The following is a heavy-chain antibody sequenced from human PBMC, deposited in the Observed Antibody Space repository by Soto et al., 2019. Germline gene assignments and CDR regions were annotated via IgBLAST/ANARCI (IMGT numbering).Heavy chain of an antibody. CDR3: ARDGDYRAAKAFDI. J-gene: IGHJ3*02. V-gene: IGHV1-2*04. CDR2: INPNSGGT. D-gene: IGHD4-17*01. CDR1: GYTFTGYY. Sequence: ASVKVSSKASGYTFTGYYMHWVRQAPGQGLEWMGWINPNSGGTNYAQKFQGWVTMTRDTSISTAYMELSRLRSDDTAVYYCARDGDYRAAKAFDIWGQGTMVTVSS.